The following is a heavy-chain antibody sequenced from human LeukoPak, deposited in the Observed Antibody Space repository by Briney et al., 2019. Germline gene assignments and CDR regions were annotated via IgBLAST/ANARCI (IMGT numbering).Heavy chain of an antibody. CDR1: GFTFRTQW. D-gene: IGHD6-13*01. J-gene: IGHJ4*02. V-gene: IGHV3-7*01. CDR2: IKQGGSEK. CDR3: ARGGSSSSWFWVD. Sequence: PGGSLRLSCAASGFTFRTQWMTWLRQAPGKGLEWVANIKQGGSEKYYVDSVKGRFTISKDNAKNSLYLQMNSLRVEDTAVYYCARGGSSSSWFWVDWGQGTLVTVSS.